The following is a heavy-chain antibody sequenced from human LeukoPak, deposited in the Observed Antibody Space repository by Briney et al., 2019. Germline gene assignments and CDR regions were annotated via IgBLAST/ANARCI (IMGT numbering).Heavy chain of an antibody. V-gene: IGHV1-18*01. CDR1: GYTFTSYG. D-gene: IGHD6-13*01. J-gene: IGHJ6*02. CDR3: ARDVIAAEDYYYGMDV. CDR2: ISAYNGNT. Sequence: ASVTVSCTASGYTFTSYGISWVRQAPGQGLEWMGWISAYNGNTNYAQKLQGRVTMTTDTSTSTAYMELRSLRSDDTAVYYCARDVIAAEDYYYGMDVWGQGTTVTVSS.